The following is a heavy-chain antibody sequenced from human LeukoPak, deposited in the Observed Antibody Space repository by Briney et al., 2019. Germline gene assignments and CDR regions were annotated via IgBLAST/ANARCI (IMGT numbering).Heavy chain of an antibody. V-gene: IGHV1-69*01. CDR3: ARGGYSNYPRWYY. CDR1: GGTFSSYA. D-gene: IGHD4-11*01. Sequence: SVKVSCKASGGTFSSYAISWVRQAPGQGLEWRGGIIPIFGTANYAQKFQGRVTITADESTSTAYMELSSLRSEDTAVYYCARGGYSNYPRWYYWGQGTLVTVSS. J-gene: IGHJ4*02. CDR2: IIPIFGTA.